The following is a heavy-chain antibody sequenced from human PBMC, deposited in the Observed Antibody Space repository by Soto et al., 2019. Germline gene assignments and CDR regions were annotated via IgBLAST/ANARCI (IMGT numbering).Heavy chain of an antibody. CDR2: IDPVDSYA. V-gene: IGHV5-10-1*01. J-gene: IGHJ5*02. CDR3: ARIESIARNWFDP. D-gene: IGHD6-13*01. CDR1: GFSFTNYW. Sequence: ESLTMSFTGSGFSFTNYWISLVRQMPGKGLEWMGNIDPVDSYANYSPSFQGHVTFSVDTSISTAYLQSSSLKASDTAMYFCARIESIARNWFDPWGQGTLVTVYS.